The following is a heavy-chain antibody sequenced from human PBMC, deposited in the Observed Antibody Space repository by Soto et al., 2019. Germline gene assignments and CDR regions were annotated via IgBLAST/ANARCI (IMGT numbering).Heavy chain of an antibody. D-gene: IGHD3-16*01. CDR2: IFPGDSDT. J-gene: IGHJ4*02. CDR3: VRPNFGALTHFDF. V-gene: IGHV5-51*01. CDR1: GYTFTNYW. Sequence: GESLKISCKAIGYTFTNYWIGWVRQTPGKGLEWMGIIFPGDSDTRYNPSFEGQVTVSADESISTAYLQWNTLKASDTAMYHCVRPNFGALTHFDFWGQGTLVTVSS.